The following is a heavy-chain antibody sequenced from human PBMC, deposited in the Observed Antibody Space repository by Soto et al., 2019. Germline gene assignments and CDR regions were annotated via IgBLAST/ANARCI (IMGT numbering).Heavy chain of an antibody. Sequence: SETLSLTCTVSGGSIGDGYYWSWIRQHPGKGLERVGSISDSGSTSYNPSLKSRLTISVHTSKNQFSLNLRSVTAPDTAVCYCARRDRSGFSYWLDTWGQGTRVTVSS. CDR2: ISDSGST. CDR3: ARRDRSGFSYWLDT. D-gene: IGHD3-22*01. V-gene: IGHV4-31*03. J-gene: IGHJ5*02. CDR1: GGSIGDGYY.